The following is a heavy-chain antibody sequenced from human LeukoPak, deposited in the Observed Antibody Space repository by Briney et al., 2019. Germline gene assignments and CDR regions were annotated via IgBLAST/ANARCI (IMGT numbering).Heavy chain of an antibody. D-gene: IGHD1-14*01. CDR1: GGSISSYY. CDR3: ARVTNRGRRFDL. CDR2: IYHSGST. J-gene: IGHJ2*01. V-gene: IGHV4-59*12. Sequence: SETLSLTCTISGGSISSYYWTWIRQPPGKGLEWIGYIYHSGSTYYNPSLKSRVTISVDRSKNQFSLKLSSVTAADTAVYYCARVTNRGRRFDLWGRGTLVTVSS.